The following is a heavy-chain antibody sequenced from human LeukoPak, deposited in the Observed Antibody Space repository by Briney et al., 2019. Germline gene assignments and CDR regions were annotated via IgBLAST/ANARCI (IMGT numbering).Heavy chain of an antibody. CDR2: INHSGST. CDR3: ARGGYYDSSGYYSTMYNWFDP. Sequence: SETLSLTCAVYGGSFSGYYWSWIRQPPGNGLEWIGEINHSGSTNYNPSLKSRVTISVDTSKNQFSLKLSSVTAADTAVYYCARGGYYDSSGYYSTMYNWFDPWGQGTLVTVSS. D-gene: IGHD3-22*01. J-gene: IGHJ5*02. V-gene: IGHV4-34*01. CDR1: GGSFSGYY.